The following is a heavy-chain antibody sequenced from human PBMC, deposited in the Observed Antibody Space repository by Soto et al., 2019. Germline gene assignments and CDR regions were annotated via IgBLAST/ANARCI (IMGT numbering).Heavy chain of an antibody. V-gene: IGHV3-30-3*01. Sequence: QVQLVESAGSVVQPGRSLNFACAASGFTFSSYAMHWVRQAPGKGLEWVVVISYDGSKKYYADSVKGRFTISRDNSKNTLYLQMNSLRAEDTAVDYCARDLRVAVAGIRNLYYYYYGKDVWGQGTTVTVSS. CDR3: ARDLRVAVAGIRNLYYYYYGKDV. J-gene: IGHJ6*02. CDR2: ISYDGSKK. CDR1: GFTFSSYA. D-gene: IGHD6-19*01.